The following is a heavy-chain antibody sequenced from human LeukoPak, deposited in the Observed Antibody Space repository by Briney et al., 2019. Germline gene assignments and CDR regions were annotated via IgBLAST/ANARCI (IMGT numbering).Heavy chain of an antibody. D-gene: IGHD4-17*01. Sequence: SQTLSLACTVSGGSISTGGYYWSWIRQHPGKGLEWIGYIYYSETTYYNPSLKSRVSISLDTSKNQFSLNLSSVTAADTAVYYCARSGTVTTWNYWGQGTLVTVSS. CDR1: GGSISTGGYY. CDR3: ARSGTVTTWNY. J-gene: IGHJ4*02. CDR2: IYYSETT. V-gene: IGHV4-31*03.